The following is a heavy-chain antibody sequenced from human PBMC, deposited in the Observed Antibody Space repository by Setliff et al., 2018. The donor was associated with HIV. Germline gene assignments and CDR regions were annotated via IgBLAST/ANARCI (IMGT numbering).Heavy chain of an antibody. CDR1: AYSINSGYY. CDR2: IYHSGST. Sequence: SETLSLTCAVPAYSINSGYYWGWIRQSPGKGLEWIASIYHSGSTYYNPSLKSRVTISVDTSKNQFSLKLSSVTAADTAVYYCARHDGTYCGGDCYLLGYFDLWGRGTLVTVSS. CDR3: ARHDGTYCGGDCYLLGYFDL. J-gene: IGHJ2*01. D-gene: IGHD2-21*02. V-gene: IGHV4-38-2*01.